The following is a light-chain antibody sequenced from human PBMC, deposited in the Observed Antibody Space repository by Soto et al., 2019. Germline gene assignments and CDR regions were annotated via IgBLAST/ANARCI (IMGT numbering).Light chain of an antibody. Sequence: IVLTQSPGTLSLSPGERATLSCRASQSVSSSYLAWYQQKPGLAPRLLIYDASSRATGIPDRFSGTGSGTDFTLTISRLVPEDFAVYYCQQFGNSPITFGQGTRLE. J-gene: IGKJ5*01. V-gene: IGKV3D-20*01. CDR3: QQFGNSPIT. CDR2: DAS. CDR1: QSVSSSY.